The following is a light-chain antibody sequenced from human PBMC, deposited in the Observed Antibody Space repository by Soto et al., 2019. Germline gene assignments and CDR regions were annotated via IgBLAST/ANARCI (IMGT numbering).Light chain of an antibody. CDR2: DVS. V-gene: IGLV2-14*03. Sequence: QSALTQPASVSGSPGQSITISCTGTSSDVGGSNYVSWYQQHPGKAPKLIIFDVSHRPSGFSNRFSGSKSGNTASLTISGLQAEDEADYYCSSYTSSSTYVFGTGTKLTFL. J-gene: IGLJ1*01. CDR1: SSDVGGSNY. CDR3: SSYTSSSTYV.